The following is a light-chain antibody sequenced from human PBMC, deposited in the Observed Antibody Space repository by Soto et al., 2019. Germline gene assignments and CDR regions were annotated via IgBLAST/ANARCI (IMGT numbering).Light chain of an antibody. J-gene: IGLJ1*01. CDR3: NSYTSSDTYV. Sequence: QSVLTQPPSVSGSPGQSVTISCTGTSSDVGSYNRVAWYQQPLGTAPKLMIYEVSNRPSGVPDRFSGSKSGNTASLTISGLQAEDEADYYCNSYTSSDTYVFGTGTKLTVL. CDR2: EVS. V-gene: IGLV2-18*02. CDR1: SSDVGSYNR.